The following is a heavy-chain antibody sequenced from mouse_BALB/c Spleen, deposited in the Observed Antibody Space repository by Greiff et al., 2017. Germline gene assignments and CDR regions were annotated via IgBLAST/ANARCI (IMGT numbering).Heavy chain of an antibody. J-gene: IGHJ4*01. Sequence: QVQLQQPGAELVKPGASVKLSCKASGYTFTSYYMYWVKQRPGQGLEWIGGINPSNGGTNFNEKFKSKATLTVDKSSSTAYMQLSSLTSEDSAVYYCTRYSLLRLHAMDDWGQGTSVTVSS. CDR3: TRYSLLRLHAMDD. CDR1: GYTFTSYY. D-gene: IGHD1-2*01. CDR2: INPSNGGT. V-gene: IGHV1S81*02.